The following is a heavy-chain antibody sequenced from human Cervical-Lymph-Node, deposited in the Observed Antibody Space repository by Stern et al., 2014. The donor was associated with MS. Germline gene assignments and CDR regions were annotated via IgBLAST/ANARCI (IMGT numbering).Heavy chain of an antibody. CDR3: ARVTGRGTRQNWFDS. CDR1: GGSMSSKY. V-gene: IGHV4-59*01. J-gene: IGHJ5*01. Sequence: VQLVESGPGLVKPSETVSLTCTVSGGSMSSKYWNWIRQPPGKGLEWIGDIYSDGSTNYNPSLKSRVIISLDTSTNQFSLSLTSVTAADTAVYYCARVTGRGTRQNWFDSWGQGTLVTVSS. D-gene: IGHD1-26*01. CDR2: IYSDGST.